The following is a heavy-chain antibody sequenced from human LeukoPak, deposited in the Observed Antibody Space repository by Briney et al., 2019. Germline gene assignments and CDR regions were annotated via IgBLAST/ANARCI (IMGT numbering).Heavy chain of an antibody. CDR3: VKDLVAASENVRGWYPMDY. J-gene: IGHJ4*02. D-gene: IGHD6-19*01. CDR1: GFTFAEYT. V-gene: IGHV3-43*01. CDR2: ISWNGARI. Sequence: PGGSLRLSCAASGFTFAEYTMHWVRQAPGKGLEWVSLISWNGARIHYGDSVKGRFTISRDNSKNSLYLQMNSLRTEDTALYYCVKDLVAASENVRGWYPMDYWGQGILVTVSS.